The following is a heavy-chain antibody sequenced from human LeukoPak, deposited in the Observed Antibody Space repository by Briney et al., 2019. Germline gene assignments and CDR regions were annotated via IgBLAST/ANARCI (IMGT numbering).Heavy chain of an antibody. Sequence: PSETLSLTCTVSGGSISSYYWSWIRQPPGKGLEWIGYIYYSGSTNYNPSLKSRVTISVDTSKNQFSLKLSSVTAADTAVYYCARQGRYDSSGYRWGQGTLVTVSS. D-gene: IGHD3-22*01. CDR1: GGSISSYY. CDR2: IYYSGST. V-gene: IGHV4-59*08. J-gene: IGHJ4*02. CDR3: ARQGRYDSSGYR.